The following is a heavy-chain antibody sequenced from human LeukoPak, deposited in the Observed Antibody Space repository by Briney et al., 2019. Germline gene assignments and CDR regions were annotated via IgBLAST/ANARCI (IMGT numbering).Heavy chain of an antibody. Sequence: PGGSLRLSCVASGFTFSTYGMHWVRLAPGKGLEWVAVISYDGSNKYYADSVKGRFTISRDNSKNTLYLQMNSLRAEDTAVYYCAKETGSGSYYEYYFDYWGQGTLVTVSS. CDR1: GFTFSTYG. J-gene: IGHJ4*02. V-gene: IGHV3-30*18. CDR2: ISYDGSNK. D-gene: IGHD3-10*01. CDR3: AKETGSGSYYEYYFDY.